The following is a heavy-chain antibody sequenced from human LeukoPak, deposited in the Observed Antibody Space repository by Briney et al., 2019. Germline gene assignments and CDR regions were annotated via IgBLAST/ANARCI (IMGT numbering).Heavy chain of an antibody. V-gene: IGHV4-31*03. D-gene: IGHD3-9*01. CDR3: ARGHYDILTGYYPDAFDI. CDR1: GGSISSGGYY. Sequence: SETLSLTCTVSGGSISSGGYYWSWIRQHPGKGLEWIVYIYYSGSTYYNPSLKSRVTISVDTSKNQFSLKLSSVTAADTAVYYCARGHYDILTGYYPDAFDIWGQGTMVTVSS. CDR2: IYYSGST. J-gene: IGHJ3*02.